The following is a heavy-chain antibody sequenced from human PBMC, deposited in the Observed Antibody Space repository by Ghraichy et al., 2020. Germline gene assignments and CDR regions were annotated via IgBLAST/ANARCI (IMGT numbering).Heavy chain of an antibody. V-gene: IGHV3-23*01. CDR1: GFTFSSYA. Sequence: GGSLRLSCAASGFTFSSYAMSWVRQAPGKGLEWVSAISGSGGSTYYADSVKGRFTISRDNSKNTLYLQMNSLRAEDTAVYYCAKDSDHYYYYYGMDVWGQGTTVTVSS. CDR3: AKDSDHYYYYYGMDV. CDR2: ISGSGGST. J-gene: IGHJ6*02.